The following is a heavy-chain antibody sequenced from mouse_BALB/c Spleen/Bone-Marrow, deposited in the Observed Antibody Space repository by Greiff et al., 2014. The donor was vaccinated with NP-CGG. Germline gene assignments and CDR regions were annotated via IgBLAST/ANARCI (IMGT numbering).Heavy chain of an antibody. V-gene: IGHV14-3*02. CDR3: VYGRDWYFDV. D-gene: IGHD1-1*01. CDR2: IDPANGNT. CDR1: GFNIKDTY. Sequence: VQLQQSGAELVKPGASVKLSCTASGFNIKDTYMHWVKERPEQGLEWIGRIDPANGNTKYDPKFQGKATITADTSSNTAYLQPSSLTSEDTAVYYCVYGRDWYFDVWGAGTTVTVSS. J-gene: IGHJ1*01.